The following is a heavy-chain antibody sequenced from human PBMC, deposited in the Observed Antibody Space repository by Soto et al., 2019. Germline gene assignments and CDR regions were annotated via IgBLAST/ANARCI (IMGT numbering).Heavy chain of an antibody. CDR3: ASHVPSEYYYYFMDV. Sequence: QVQLVQSGAEVKKPGASVKVSCKASGYTFTSYGISWVRQAPGQGLEWMGWISAYNGNTNYAQKLQGRVTMTTDTSTSTAYMELRSLRSDDTAVDYCASHVPSEYYYYFMDVWGKGTTVTVSS. CDR2: ISAYNGNT. V-gene: IGHV1-18*01. CDR1: GYTFTSYG. J-gene: IGHJ6*03.